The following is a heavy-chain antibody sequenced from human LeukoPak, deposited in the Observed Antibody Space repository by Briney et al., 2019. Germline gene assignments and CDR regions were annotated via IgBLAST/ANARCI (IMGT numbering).Heavy chain of an antibody. CDR1: GGTFSSYA. CDR3: ARDQIYPVEMATNFDY. CDR2: IIPILGIA. Sequence: GASVKVSCKASGGTFSSYAISWVRQAPGQGLEWMGRIIPILGIANYAQKFQGRVTITADKSTSTAYMELSSLRSEDTAVYYCARDQIYPVEMATNFDYWGQGTLVTVSS. J-gene: IGHJ4*02. D-gene: IGHD5-24*01. V-gene: IGHV1-69*04.